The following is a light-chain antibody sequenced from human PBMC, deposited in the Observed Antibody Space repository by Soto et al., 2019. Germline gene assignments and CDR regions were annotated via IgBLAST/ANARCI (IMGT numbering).Light chain of an antibody. CDR3: QVWDSGSAHVL. CDR2: SDT. J-gene: IGLJ2*01. V-gene: IGLV3-21*01. Sequence: SYELPQPPSVSVAPGETARISCGGNNIGSKGVHWYQQKPGQAPVLVIYSDTDLPPVIPERFSGSNSANMATLTISRVEAGDEADYYCQVWDSGSAHVLFGGGTKLTVL. CDR1: NIGSKG.